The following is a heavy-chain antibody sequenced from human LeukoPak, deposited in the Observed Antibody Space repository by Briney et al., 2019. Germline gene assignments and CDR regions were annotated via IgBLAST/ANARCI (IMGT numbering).Heavy chain of an antibody. J-gene: IGHJ4*02. Sequence: ASVKVSCKASGYTFTNYDINWVRQATGQGLEWMGYKNPNSGNSAYAQKFQGRVTITTDASITTAYTELSGLRSEDTALYYGAREGLDYWGQGTLVTVSS. CDR1: GYTFTNYD. CDR2: KNPNSGNS. V-gene: IGHV1-8*01. CDR3: AREGLDY.